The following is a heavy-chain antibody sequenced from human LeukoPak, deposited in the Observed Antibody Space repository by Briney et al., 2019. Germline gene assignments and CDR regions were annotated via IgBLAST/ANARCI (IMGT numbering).Heavy chain of an antibody. CDR3: ARDWAHGSFDF. CDR2: INPGIFTT. J-gene: IGHJ4*02. CDR1: GYPFTTFS. D-gene: IGHD3-16*01. V-gene: IGHV1-46*01. Sequence: GASVKVSCKASGYPFTTFSLHWVRQAPGQGLGWMAIINPGIFTTTYAQKLQDRVTVTSDTSTATVYMELRSLRLEDTAVYFCARDWAHGSFDFWGQGTLVTVSS.